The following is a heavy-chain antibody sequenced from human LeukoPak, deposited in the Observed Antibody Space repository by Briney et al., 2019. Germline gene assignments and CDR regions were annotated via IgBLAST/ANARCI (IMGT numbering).Heavy chain of an antibody. CDR3: ARYSKNDAFDI. D-gene: IGHD5-12*01. V-gene: IGHV3-23*01. CDR1: GFTFSSYA. J-gene: IGHJ3*02. Sequence: GGSLRLSCAASGFTFSSYAMSWVRQAPGKGLEWVSRISGSGDSTYYADSVKGRFTISRDNSKNTLYLQMNSLRAEDTAVYYCARYSKNDAFDIWGQGTMVTVSS. CDR2: ISGSGDST.